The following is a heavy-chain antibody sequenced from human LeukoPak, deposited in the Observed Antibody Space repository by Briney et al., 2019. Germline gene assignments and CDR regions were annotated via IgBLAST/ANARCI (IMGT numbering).Heavy chain of an antibody. D-gene: IGHD1-26*01. CDR3: ARALEVGDS. J-gene: IGHJ4*02. CDR1: GYTFTDSY. V-gene: IGHV1-2*06. Sequence: ASVKVSCKTSGYTFTDSYIHWVRQAPGQGLEWMGRINPNSGDPNNPQKFQGRVTMTSDTSISTAYMKLSSLRSDDTAVYYCARALEVGDSWGQGTLVTVSS. CDR2: INPNSGDP.